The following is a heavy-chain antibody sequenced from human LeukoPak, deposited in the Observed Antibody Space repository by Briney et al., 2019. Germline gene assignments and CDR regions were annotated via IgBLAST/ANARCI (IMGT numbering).Heavy chain of an antibody. Sequence: PSETLSLTCTVSGGSISSYYWSWVRQPPGKGLEWIGYIYYSGSTNYNPSLKSRVTISVDTSKNQFSLKLSSVTAADTAVYYCARYVAVAANYYYYYYMDVWGKGTTVTVSS. V-gene: IGHV4-59*01. J-gene: IGHJ6*03. CDR1: GGSISSYY. D-gene: IGHD6-19*01. CDR2: IYYSGST. CDR3: ARYVAVAANYYYYYYMDV.